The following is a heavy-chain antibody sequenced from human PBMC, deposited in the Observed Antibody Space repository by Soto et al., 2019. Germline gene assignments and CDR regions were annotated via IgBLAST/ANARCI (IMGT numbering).Heavy chain of an antibody. V-gene: IGHV1-46*03. D-gene: IGHD3-22*01. CDR2: INRSGGST. J-gene: IGHJ4*02. CDR1: GYTFTSYY. Sequence: QVQLVQSGAEVKKPGASVKVSCKASGYTFTSYYMHWVRQAPGQGLEWMAIINRSGGSTSYAQKFKGRGHMTGDTSKSTVYMELRRLVSEDTAVYYCDRDYDYDSSGYTFDYWGKGTMVTVSS. CDR3: DRDYDYDSSGYTFDY.